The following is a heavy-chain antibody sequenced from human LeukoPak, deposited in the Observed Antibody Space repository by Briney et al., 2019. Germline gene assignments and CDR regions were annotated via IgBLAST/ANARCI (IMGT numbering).Heavy chain of an antibody. CDR2: ISSSSSYI. CDR3: ARDWASRYYDFWSGYYDY. Sequence: GGSLRLSCAASGFTFSDYSMNGVREAPGEGLRWVSSISSSSSYIYYADSVKGRFTMSRDNAKNSLYLQMNSLRAADTAVYYCARDWASRYYDFWSGYYDYWGQGTLVTVSS. J-gene: IGHJ4*02. V-gene: IGHV3-21*01. D-gene: IGHD3-3*01. CDR1: GFTFSDYS.